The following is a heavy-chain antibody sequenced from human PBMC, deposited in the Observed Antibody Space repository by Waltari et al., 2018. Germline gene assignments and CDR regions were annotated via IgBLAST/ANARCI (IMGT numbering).Heavy chain of an antibody. J-gene: IGHJ3*02. CDR3: AKVVKYPDAFDI. V-gene: IGHV3-30*02. CDR2: IRYDGSNK. CDR1: GFTFSSYG. D-gene: IGHD2-2*01. Sequence: QVQLVESGGGVVQPGGSLRLSCAASGFTFSSYGMHWVRQAPGQGLEWVAFIRYDGSNKYYADSVKGRFTISRDNSKNTLYLQMNSLRAEDTAVYYCAKVVKYPDAFDIWGQGTMVTVSS.